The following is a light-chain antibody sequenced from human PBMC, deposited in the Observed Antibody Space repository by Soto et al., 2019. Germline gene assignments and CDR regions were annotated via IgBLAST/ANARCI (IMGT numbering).Light chain of an antibody. CDR2: GAS. CDR1: QSVSNSY. V-gene: IGKV3-20*01. Sequence: GLSHSVGTVSLPPGERATLTCRASQSVSNSYLAWYQQKPGQAPRLLIYGASYRATGIPDRFSGSGSGTDFSLSISRLEPEDFAVYYCQQYSSSPRTFGQGTMVDIK. J-gene: IGKJ1*01. CDR3: QQYSSSPRT.